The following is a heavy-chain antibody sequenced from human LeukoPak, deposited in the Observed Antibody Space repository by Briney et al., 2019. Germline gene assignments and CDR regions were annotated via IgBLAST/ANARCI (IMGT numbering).Heavy chain of an antibody. CDR1: GYTLTELS. CDR2: FDPEDGEI. CDR3: ATLLYEGDAFDI. J-gene: IGHJ3*02. V-gene: IGHV1-24*01. Sequence: ASVKVSCKVSGYTLTELSMHWVRQAPGKGLEWMGGFDPEDGEIIYAQKFQGRVTMTEDTSTDTAYMELSSLRSEDTAVYYCATLLYEGDAFDIWGQGTMVTVSS. D-gene: IGHD2-15*01.